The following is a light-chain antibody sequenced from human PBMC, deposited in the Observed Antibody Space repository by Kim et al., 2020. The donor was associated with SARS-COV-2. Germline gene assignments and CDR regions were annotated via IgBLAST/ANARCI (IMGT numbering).Light chain of an antibody. Sequence: AAVGDRVTITCRASQAIYNNLGWYQQKPGKAPECLIYGASILASGVPSRFSGSGSGTQFTLTINGLQPDDFATYFCLQANGYPRVFGQGTKVDIK. V-gene: IGKV1-17*01. CDR1: QAIYNN. CDR2: GAS. J-gene: IGKJ1*01. CDR3: LQANGYPRV.